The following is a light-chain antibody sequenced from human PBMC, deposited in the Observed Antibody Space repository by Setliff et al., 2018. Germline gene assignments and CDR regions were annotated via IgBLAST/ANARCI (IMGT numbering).Light chain of an antibody. CDR3: CSYAGSYTFYV. Sequence: SVLTQPRPVSGSPGQSVTISCTGTSSDVGGYNYVSWYQQHPGKAPKLMIYEVSKRPSGVPDRFSGSKSGNTASLIISGLQAEDEADYYCCSYAGSYTFYVFGTGTKVTVL. V-gene: IGLV2-11*01. CDR2: EVS. CDR1: SSDVGGYNY. J-gene: IGLJ1*01.